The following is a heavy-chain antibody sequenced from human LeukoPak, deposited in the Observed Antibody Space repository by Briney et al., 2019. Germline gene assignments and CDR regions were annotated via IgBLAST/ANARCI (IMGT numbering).Heavy chain of an antibody. CDR1: GDSVSSNRAA. J-gene: IGHJ5*02. Sequence: SQTLSLTCAISGDSVSSNRAAWNWFRQSPSKGLEWLGRTYYTSKWYNDYAVSVKSRITVNPDTSKNQFSLHLNSVTPEDTAVYYCARQGFRRFDPWGQGTLVTVSS. V-gene: IGHV6-1*01. CDR2: TYYTSKWYN. CDR3: ARQGFRRFDP. D-gene: IGHD3-3*01.